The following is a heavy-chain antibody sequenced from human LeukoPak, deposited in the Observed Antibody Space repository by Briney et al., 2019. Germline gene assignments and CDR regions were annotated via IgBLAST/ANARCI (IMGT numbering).Heavy chain of an antibody. V-gene: IGHV3-7*03. D-gene: IGHD3-16*02. CDR3: ARPVYDYVWGSYRF. CDR2: IKQDGSEK. CDR1: GFTFSNYW. Sequence: GGSLRLSCAASGFTFSNYWMSWVRQAPGKGLEWVANIKQDGSEKYYVDSVKGRFTISRDNAKNSLYLQMNSLRAEDTAVYYCARPVYDYVWGSYRFWGQGTLVTVSS. J-gene: IGHJ4*02.